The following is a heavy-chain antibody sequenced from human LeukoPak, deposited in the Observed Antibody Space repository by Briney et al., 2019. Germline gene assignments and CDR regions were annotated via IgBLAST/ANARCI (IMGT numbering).Heavy chain of an antibody. CDR2: ISSSSYI. CDR3: ARDSNYVFKQLWFVGGWFDP. J-gene: IGHJ5*02. CDR1: GFTYSSYS. D-gene: IGHD3-10*01. Sequence: PGGSLRLSCAASGFTYSSYSMNWVRQAPGKGQEWVSSISSSSYIYYADSVKGRFTISRDNAKNSLYLQMNSLRAEDTAVYYCARDSNYVFKQLWFVGGWFDPWGQGTLVTVSS. V-gene: IGHV3-21*01.